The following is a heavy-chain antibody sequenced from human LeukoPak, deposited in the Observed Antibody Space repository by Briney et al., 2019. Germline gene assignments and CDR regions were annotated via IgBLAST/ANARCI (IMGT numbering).Heavy chain of an antibody. CDR3: ARDRSNYLSGYYYYGMDV. CDR2: ISGSGGST. D-gene: IGHD4-11*01. Sequence: GGSLRLSCAASGFTFSSYAMSWVRQAPGKGLEWVSAISGSGGSTYYADSVKGRFTISRDNSKNTLYLQMNSLRAEDTAVYYCARDRSNYLSGYYYYGMDVWGQGTTVTVSS. CDR1: GFTFSSYA. J-gene: IGHJ6*02. V-gene: IGHV3-23*01.